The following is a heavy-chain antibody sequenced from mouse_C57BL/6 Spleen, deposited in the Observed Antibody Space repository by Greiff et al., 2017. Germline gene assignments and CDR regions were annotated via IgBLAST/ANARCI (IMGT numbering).Heavy chain of an antibody. CDR3: AILDY. CDR2: IHPSDGDT. V-gene: IGHV1-74*01. Sequence: QVQLQQPGAELVKPGDSVKVSCKASGYTFTSYWMHWVKQRPGQGLEWIGRIHPSDGDTNYNQRFKGKATLTVDKSSSTAYMQLSSLTSEDSAVNYGAILDYWGQGTTLTVSS. J-gene: IGHJ2*01. CDR1: GYTFTSYW.